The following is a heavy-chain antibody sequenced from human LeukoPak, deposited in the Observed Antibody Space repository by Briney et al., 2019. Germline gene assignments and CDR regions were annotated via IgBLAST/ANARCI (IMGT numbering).Heavy chain of an antibody. J-gene: IGHJ4*02. CDR2: ISSSSTI. CDR3: ARMRYYDFWSGYYTADFDY. D-gene: IGHD3-3*01. V-gene: IGHV3-48*01. Sequence: PGGSLRLSCAASGFTLSTYSMNWVRQAPGKGLEWVSYISSSSTIYYADSVKGRFTISRDNAKNSLYLQMNSLRAEDTAVYYCARMRYYDFWSGYYTADFDYWGQGTLVTVSS. CDR1: GFTLSTYS.